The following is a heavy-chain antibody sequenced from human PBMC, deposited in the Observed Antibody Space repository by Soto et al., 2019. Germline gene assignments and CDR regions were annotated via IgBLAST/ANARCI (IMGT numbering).Heavy chain of an antibody. Sequence: ASVKVSCKAPRDTFTSYYINWVRQAPGQGLEWMGVINPHGGSTAYAQKFKGRVTLTSDTSASTVYMEVSSLTSEDTAVYYCARDQGRDGYNYEEDSLTWFDPWGQGTLVTVSS. D-gene: IGHD5-12*01. CDR3: ARDQGRDGYNYEEDSLTWFDP. CDR2: INPHGGST. J-gene: IGHJ5*02. CDR1: RDTFTSYY. V-gene: IGHV1-46*01.